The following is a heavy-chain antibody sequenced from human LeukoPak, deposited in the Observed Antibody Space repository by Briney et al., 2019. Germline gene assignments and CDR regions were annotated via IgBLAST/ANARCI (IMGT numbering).Heavy chain of an antibody. J-gene: IGHJ4*02. CDR1: GFTFSDYY. CDR3: ARDSGGQPAAGPSGY. V-gene: IGHV3-11*05. D-gene: IGHD6-13*01. CDR2: ISSSSSYT. Sequence: PGGSLRLSCAASGFTFSDYYMSWIRQAPGKGLEWVSYISSSSSYTNYADSVKGRFTISRDNAKNSLYLQMNTRRADDKTVYYYARDSGGQPAAGPSGYWGQGTLVTVSS.